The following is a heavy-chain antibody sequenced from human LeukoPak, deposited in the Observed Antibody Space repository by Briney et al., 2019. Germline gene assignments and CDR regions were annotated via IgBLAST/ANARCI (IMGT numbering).Heavy chain of an antibody. J-gene: IGHJ6*03. CDR2: IHSDGIST. CDR1: GLTFSNTW. CDR3: AREERLIPYYYYMDV. Sequence: GGSLRLSCAASGLTFSNTWMHWVRQAPGKGLVRVSRIHSDGISTTYADSVKGRLTISRDNAKNTLYLQMNSLRAEDTAVYYGAREERLIPYYYYMDVWGKGTTVTITS. V-gene: IGHV3-74*03. D-gene: IGHD3-16*01.